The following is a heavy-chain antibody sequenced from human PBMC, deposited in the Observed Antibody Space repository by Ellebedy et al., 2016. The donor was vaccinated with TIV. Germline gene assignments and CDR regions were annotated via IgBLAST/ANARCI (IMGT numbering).Heavy chain of an antibody. V-gene: IGHV3-66*01. J-gene: IGHJ5*02. CDR2: LYPDAKT. Sequence: GESLKISCEASGIIVSDYFMNWVRQAPGKGLEWVSVLYPDAKTNYTDSVNGRFIVSRDSSKNTLYLQLNSLPAEDTAVYCCARDPGGGGDFGDNWFDPWGQGTLVTVSS. CDR1: GIIVSDYF. CDR3: ARDPGGGGDFGDNWFDP. D-gene: IGHD2-21*01.